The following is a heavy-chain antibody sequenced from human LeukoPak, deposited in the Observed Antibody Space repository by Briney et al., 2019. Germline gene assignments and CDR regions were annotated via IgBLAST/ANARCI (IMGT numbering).Heavy chain of an antibody. V-gene: IGHV3-74*03. CDR1: GFTFSNYW. CDR3: AMTTVGFDY. Sequence: GGSLRLSCAASGFTFSNYWMHWVRQAPGKGLIWVSRINNDGSDAAYADSVKGRFTISRDNAKNTLYLQMNSLRAEDTAVYYCAMTTVGFDYWGQGALVTVSS. D-gene: IGHD4-23*01. J-gene: IGHJ4*02. CDR2: INNDGSDA.